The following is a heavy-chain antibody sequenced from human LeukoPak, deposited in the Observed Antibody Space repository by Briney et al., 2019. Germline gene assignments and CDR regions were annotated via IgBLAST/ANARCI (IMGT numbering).Heavy chain of an antibody. CDR3: ARDFCGGDCYSGAFDI. CDR2: INPNSGGT. V-gene: IGHV1-2*06. D-gene: IGHD2-21*02. J-gene: IGHJ3*02. Sequence: ASVKVSCKASGYTFTCYYMHWVRQAPGQGLEWMGRINPNSGGTNYAQKFQGRVTMTRDTSISTAYMELSRLRSDDTAVYYCARDFCGGDCYSGAFDIWGQGTMVTVSS. CDR1: GYTFTCYY.